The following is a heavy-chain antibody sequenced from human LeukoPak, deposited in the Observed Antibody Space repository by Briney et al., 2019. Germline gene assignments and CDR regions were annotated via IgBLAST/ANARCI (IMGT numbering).Heavy chain of an antibody. Sequence: SVKVSCKASGGTFSSYAISWVRQAPGQGLEWMGGIIPIFGTANYAQKFQGSVTITTDESTSTAYMELSSLRSEDTAVYYCARAARDSSSWYPRGPFDYWGQGTLVTVSS. CDR2: IIPIFGTA. CDR3: ARAARDSSSWYPRGPFDY. V-gene: IGHV1-69*05. D-gene: IGHD6-13*01. CDR1: GGTFSSYA. J-gene: IGHJ4*02.